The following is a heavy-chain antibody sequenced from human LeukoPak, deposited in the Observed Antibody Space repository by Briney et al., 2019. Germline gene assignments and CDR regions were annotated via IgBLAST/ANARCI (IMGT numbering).Heavy chain of an antibody. V-gene: IGHV3-23*01. CDR1: VFTFSSTS. Sequence: GGSARLSRAASVFTFSSTSMRCVRQAPAKGLEGVAVTVGGGYGTYYADSVKGRITIPRDDSKNTLYLPMNSVRSEDTRVYYCAKLPVDYWGQRTLVTVSS. CDR2: TVGGGYGT. CDR3: AKLPVDY. J-gene: IGHJ4*02.